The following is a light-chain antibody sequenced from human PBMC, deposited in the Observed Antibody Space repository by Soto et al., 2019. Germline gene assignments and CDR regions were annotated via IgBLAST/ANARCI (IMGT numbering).Light chain of an antibody. CDR1: SSDVGGHNH. J-gene: IGLJ2*01. CDR3: SSYAGNMNLI. Sequence: QSALTQPPSASGSPGQSVTISCIGSSSDVGGHNHVSWYQQHPGKAPKLMIYEVSKRPSGVPGRFSGSKSVNTASLTVTGLQAEDEADYYCSSYAGNMNLIFGGGTKVTVL. CDR2: EVS. V-gene: IGLV2-8*01.